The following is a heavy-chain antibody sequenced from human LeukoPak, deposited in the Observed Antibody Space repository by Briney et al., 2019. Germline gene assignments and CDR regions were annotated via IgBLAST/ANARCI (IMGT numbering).Heavy chain of an antibody. J-gene: IGHJ4*02. D-gene: IGHD4-17*01. Sequence: SGGSLRLSCAASGFTVSSNYMSWVRQAPGKGLEWVSVIYSGGSTYYADSVKGRFTISRDNSKNTLYLQMNSLRAEDTAVYYCARGMRPTTVTPFDYWGQGTLVTVSS. V-gene: IGHV3-53*01. CDR2: IYSGGST. CDR1: GFTVSSNY. CDR3: ARGMRPTTVTPFDY.